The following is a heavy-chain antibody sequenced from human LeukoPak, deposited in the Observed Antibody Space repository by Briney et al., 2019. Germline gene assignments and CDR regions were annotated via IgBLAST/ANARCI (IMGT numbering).Heavy chain of an antibody. J-gene: IGHJ4*02. V-gene: IGHV3-53*01. D-gene: IGHD3-22*01. Sequence: GGSLRLSCAASGFTVSSNYMSWVRQAPGKGLEWVSVIYSGGSTYYADSVKGRFTISRDNSKNTLYLQMNSLRAEDTAVYYCARGRGRYDSSPFDYWGQGTLVTVSS. CDR1: GFTVSSNY. CDR2: IYSGGST. CDR3: ARGRGRYDSSPFDY.